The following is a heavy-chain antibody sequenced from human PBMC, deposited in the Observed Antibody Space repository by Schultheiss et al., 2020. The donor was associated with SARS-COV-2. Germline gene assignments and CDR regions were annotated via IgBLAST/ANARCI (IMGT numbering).Heavy chain of an antibody. CDR3: ARDLATTVWAVDI. J-gene: IGHJ3*02. D-gene: IGHD5-24*01. Sequence: GGSLRLSCAASGFTVSSNYMSWVRQAPGKGLEWVSAIGTAGDTYYPGSVKGRFTISRDNSKNTLYLQMNSLRAEDTAVYYCARDLATTVWAVDIWGQGTMVTVSS. V-gene: IGHV3-53*01. CDR2: IGTAGDT. CDR1: GFTVSSNY.